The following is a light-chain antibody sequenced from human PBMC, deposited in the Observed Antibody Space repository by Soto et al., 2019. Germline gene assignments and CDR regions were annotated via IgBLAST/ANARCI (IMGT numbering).Light chain of an antibody. Sequence: DIQMTQSPSTLSASVGDRVTITCRASQSISDSLAWYQQKPGKAPDLLISDVSSLERGVASRFSGSGSGTELTLTISSMQPDDFATYYCQQYHGYSRTFGQGTKV. V-gene: IGKV1-5*01. CDR2: DVS. J-gene: IGKJ1*01. CDR3: QQYHGYSRT. CDR1: QSISDS.